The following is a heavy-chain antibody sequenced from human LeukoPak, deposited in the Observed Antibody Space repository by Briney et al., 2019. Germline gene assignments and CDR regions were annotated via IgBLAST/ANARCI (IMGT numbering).Heavy chain of an antibody. D-gene: IGHD1/OR15-1a*01. V-gene: IGHV2-5*05. CDR1: GFSLRSSPMG. J-gene: IGHJ3*01. Sequence: ESGPTLVNPTETLTLTCTFSGFSLRSSPMGVGWIRQPPGKALEWLALIYWDDDKRYGPSLQSRLTITKDTSKNQVVLTMTNMDPVDTATYFCAHRLDLVGNWHSGAFDFWGRGTMVTVSS. CDR3: AHRLDLVGNWHSGAFDF. CDR2: IYWDDDK.